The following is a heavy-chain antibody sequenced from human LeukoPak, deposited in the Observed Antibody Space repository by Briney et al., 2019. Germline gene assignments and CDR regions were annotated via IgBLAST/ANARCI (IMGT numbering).Heavy chain of an antibody. CDR3: AKTGSSSWGYFDY. CDR1: GFTFSTYG. J-gene: IGHJ4*02. V-gene: IGHV3-30*02. D-gene: IGHD6-13*01. CDR2: IRNDGTIK. Sequence: PGGCLRLSCAASGFTFSTYGMHWVRQAPGKGLEWVAFIRNDGTIKYYADSVKGRFTISRDNSKNTLYLQMNSLRAEDTAVYYCAKTGSSSWGYFDYWGQGTLVTVSS.